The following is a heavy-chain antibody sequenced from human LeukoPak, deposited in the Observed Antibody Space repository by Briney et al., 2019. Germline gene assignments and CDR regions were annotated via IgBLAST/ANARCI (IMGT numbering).Heavy chain of an antibody. CDR3: ARRDTMVRGVIIEPSHFDY. CDR2: IKHDGST. Sequence: SETLSLTCAVYGGSFSGYFWSWLRQSPGKGLEWVGEIKHDGSTTYNPSLESRVTMSLDTSTNQISLEMTSVTAADTAVYYCARRDTMVRGVIIEPSHFDYWGQGTLVTVSS. V-gene: IGHV4-34*01. D-gene: IGHD3-10*01. J-gene: IGHJ4*02. CDR1: GGSFSGYF.